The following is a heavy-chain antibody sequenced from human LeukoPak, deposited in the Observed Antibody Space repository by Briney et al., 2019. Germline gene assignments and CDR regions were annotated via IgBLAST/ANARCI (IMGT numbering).Heavy chain of an antibody. D-gene: IGHD4-11*01. CDR1: GFTFSSYG. Sequence: GRSLRLSCAASGFTFSSYGMHWVRQAPGKGLEWVAVIWYDGSNKYYADSVKGRFAISRDNSKNTLYLQMNSLRAEDTAVYYCARDYSKLDYWGQGTLVTVSS. J-gene: IGHJ4*02. CDR2: IWYDGSNK. CDR3: ARDYSKLDY. V-gene: IGHV3-33*01.